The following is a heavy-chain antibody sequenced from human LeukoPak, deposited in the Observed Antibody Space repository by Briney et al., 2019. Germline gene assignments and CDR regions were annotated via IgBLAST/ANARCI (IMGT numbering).Heavy chain of an antibody. CDR3: ARDLDSGGYYYSDWFDP. CDR2: ISAYNGNT. J-gene: IGHJ5*02. Sequence: ASVKVSCKASGYTFTSYGISWVRQAPGQGLEWMGWISAYNGNTNYAQKLQGRVTMTTDTSTSTAYMELRSLRSDDTAVYYCARDLDSGGYYYSDWFDPWGQGTLVTVSS. CDR1: GYTFTSYG. V-gene: IGHV1-18*01. D-gene: IGHD3-22*01.